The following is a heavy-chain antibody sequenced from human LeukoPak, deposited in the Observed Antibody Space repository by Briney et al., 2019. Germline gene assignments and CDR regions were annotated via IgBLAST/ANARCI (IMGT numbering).Heavy chain of an antibody. V-gene: IGHV3-30*03. CDR3: ARSAYYYDSRGYHNFYHYGMDV. D-gene: IGHD3-22*01. CDR2: LSYDGSNK. J-gene: IGHJ6*02. CDR1: GFTFSTYG. Sequence: GGSLRLSCAASGFTFSTYGMHWVRQAPGKGLEWVAVLSYDGSNKYYADSVKGRFTISRDNSKNALYLQMNSLRAEDTAVYYCARSAYYYDSRGYHNFYHYGMDVWGQGTTVTVSS.